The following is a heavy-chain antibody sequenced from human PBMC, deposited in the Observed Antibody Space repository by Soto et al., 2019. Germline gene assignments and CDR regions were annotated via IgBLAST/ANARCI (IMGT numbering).Heavy chain of an antibody. CDR1: GDSVSSNSAA. Sequence: PSQTLSLTCAISGDSVSSNSAAWNWIRQSPSRGLEWLGRTYYRSKWYNDYAVSVKSRVTINPDTSKNQFSLQLNSVTPEDTAVYYCARGLTGEYSSSSDYYYYYYMDVWGKGTTVTAP. CDR2: TYYRSKWYN. CDR3: ARGLTGEYSSSSDYYYYYYMDV. V-gene: IGHV6-1*01. D-gene: IGHD6-6*01. J-gene: IGHJ6*03.